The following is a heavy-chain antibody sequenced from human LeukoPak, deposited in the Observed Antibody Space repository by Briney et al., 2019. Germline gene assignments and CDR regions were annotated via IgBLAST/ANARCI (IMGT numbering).Heavy chain of an antibody. J-gene: IGHJ5*02. Sequence: SETLSLTCTVSGGSIRSSSYYWGWIRQPPGKGLEWIGSIYNSGSTYYNPSLKSRVTISVDTSKNQFSLKLSSVTAADTAVYYCARDFYDSSGYYGRGDNWFDPWGQGTLVTVSS. CDR2: IYNSGST. V-gene: IGHV4-39*07. CDR1: GGSIRSSSYY. D-gene: IGHD3-22*01. CDR3: ARDFYDSSGYYGRGDNWFDP.